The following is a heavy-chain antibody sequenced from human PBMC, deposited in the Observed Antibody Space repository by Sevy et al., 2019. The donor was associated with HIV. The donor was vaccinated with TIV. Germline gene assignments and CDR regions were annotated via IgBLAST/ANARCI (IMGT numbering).Heavy chain of an antibody. CDR2: IFHSGSP. V-gene: IGHV4-31*03. Sequence: SETLSLTCTVTGGAITTGAYSWSWIRQRPGKGLEWIGYIFHSGSPYFNPTLKSRASMSVDTSKTQFSLTLTSVTAADTAVYYCVRHGTVNTYYGMDVWGQGTTVTVSS. CDR1: GGAITTGAYS. J-gene: IGHJ6*02. D-gene: IGHD2-21*02. CDR3: VRHGTVNTYYGMDV.